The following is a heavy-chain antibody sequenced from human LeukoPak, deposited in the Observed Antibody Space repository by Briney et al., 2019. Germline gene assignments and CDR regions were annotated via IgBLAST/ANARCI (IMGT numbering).Heavy chain of an antibody. Sequence: GGSLRLSCAASGFSIRGYWMHWVRQAPGKGLMWVSRIKSDGSWTNYADSVRGRFTISRDNAKNTLYLRMIGLRAEDTAIYYCVRDGDAYDFDHWGQGILVTVSS. CDR1: GFSIRGYW. J-gene: IGHJ4*02. V-gene: IGHV3-74*01. CDR3: VRDGDAYDFDH. D-gene: IGHD5-12*01. CDR2: IKSDGSWT.